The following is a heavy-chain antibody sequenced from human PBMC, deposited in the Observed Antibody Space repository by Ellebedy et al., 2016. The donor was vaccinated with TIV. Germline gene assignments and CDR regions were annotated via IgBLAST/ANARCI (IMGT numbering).Heavy chain of an antibody. CDR3: AKDGDGGMVRGVLT. Sequence: GGSLRLXXAASGFTFSSYGMHWVRQAPGKGLEWVAVISYDGSNKYYADSVKGRFTISRDNSKNTLYLQMNSLRAEDTAVYYCAKDGDGGMVRGVLTWGQGTLVTVSS. CDR1: GFTFSSYG. D-gene: IGHD3-10*01. V-gene: IGHV3-30*18. J-gene: IGHJ5*02. CDR2: ISYDGSNK.